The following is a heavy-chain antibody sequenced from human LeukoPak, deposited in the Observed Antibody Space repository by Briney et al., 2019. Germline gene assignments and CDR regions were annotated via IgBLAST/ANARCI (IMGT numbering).Heavy chain of an antibody. CDR2: ISAYNGNT. CDR1: GYTFTSYG. Sequence: GASVKVSCKASGYTFTSYGISWVRQAPGQGLEWMGWISAYNGNTNYAQKLQGRVTMTTDTSTSTAYMELRSLRSDGTAVYYCARDSRWLQLIAYYFDYWGQGTLVTASS. CDR3: ARDSRWLQLIAYYFDY. V-gene: IGHV1-18*01. J-gene: IGHJ4*02. D-gene: IGHD5-24*01.